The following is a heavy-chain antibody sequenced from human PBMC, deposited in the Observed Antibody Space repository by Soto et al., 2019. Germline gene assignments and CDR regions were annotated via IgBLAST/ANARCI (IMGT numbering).Heavy chain of an antibody. Sequence: SLRLSCAAFGLTSASYFMSRVGQASGKGLEWVANIRQDGSEKYYVDSVKGRFTISRDNAKNSLYLQMNSLRAEDTAVYYCARFYYDSSGYLPSPYYYYYGMDVWGQGT. J-gene: IGHJ6*02. D-gene: IGHD3-22*01. CDR2: IRQDGSEK. CDR1: GLTSASYF. CDR3: ARFYYDSSGYLPSPYYYYYGMDV. V-gene: IGHV3-7*04.